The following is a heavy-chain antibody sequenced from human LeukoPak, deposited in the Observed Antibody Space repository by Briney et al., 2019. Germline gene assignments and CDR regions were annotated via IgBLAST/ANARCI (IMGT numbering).Heavy chain of an antibody. D-gene: IGHD4-17*01. CDR1: GYTFTSYG. CDR2: ISAYNGNT. Sequence: ASVKVSCKASGYTFTSYGISWVRQAPGQGREWMGWISAYNGNTNYAQKLQGRVTMTTDTSTSTAYMELRSLRSDDTAVYYCARDKWWDGDYVPYVNWFDPWGQGTLVTVSS. CDR3: ARDKWWDGDYVPYVNWFDP. V-gene: IGHV1-18*01. J-gene: IGHJ5*02.